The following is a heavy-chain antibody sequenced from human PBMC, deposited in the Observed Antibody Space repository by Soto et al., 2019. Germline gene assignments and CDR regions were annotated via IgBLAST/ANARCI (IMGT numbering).Heavy chain of an antibody. CDR3: ARGVAPGTAAPDY. V-gene: IGHV3-66*01. J-gene: IGHJ4*02. D-gene: IGHD6-13*01. CDR1: GFTVSSNA. CDR2: IHSGGST. Sequence: EVQLVESGGGLVQPGGSLRLSCAASGFTVSSNAMSWVRQAPGKGLEWVSVIHSGGSTYYADSVKGRFTISRDNSKNTLFFKMNGLRAEDTALYYCARGVAPGTAAPDYWGQGSLVIVSS.